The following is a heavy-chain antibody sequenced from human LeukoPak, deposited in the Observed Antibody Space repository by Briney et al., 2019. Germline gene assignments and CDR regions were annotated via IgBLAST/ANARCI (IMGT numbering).Heavy chain of an antibody. V-gene: IGHV3-48*04. CDR1: GFTFSSYS. CDR3: ARAPWKFQLLLSYFDY. Sequence: GGSLRLSCAASGFTFSSYSMNWVRQAPGKGLEWVSYISSSGSTIYYADSVEGRFTISRDNAKNSLYLQMNSLRAEDTAVYYCARAPWKFQLLLSYFDYWGQGTLVTVSS. D-gene: IGHD2-2*01. CDR2: ISSSGSTI. J-gene: IGHJ4*02.